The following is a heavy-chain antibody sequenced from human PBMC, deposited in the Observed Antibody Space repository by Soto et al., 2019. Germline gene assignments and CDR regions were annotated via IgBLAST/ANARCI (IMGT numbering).Heavy chain of an antibody. D-gene: IGHD3-22*01. CDR1: GGSITSGGYF. Sequence: QVQLQESGPGLVKPSQTLSLTCTVSGGSITSGGYFWSWIRQQPGKGLEWIGYIFGSGRTYYNPSLKRRLTMSLDTYKNQCYLNLSSGTAADTAVYYRAALFNYDDSRGYAEYYFDYWGQGTLVTVSS. CDR3: AALFNYDDSRGYAEYYFDY. J-gene: IGHJ4*02. V-gene: IGHV4-31*03. CDR2: IFGSGRT.